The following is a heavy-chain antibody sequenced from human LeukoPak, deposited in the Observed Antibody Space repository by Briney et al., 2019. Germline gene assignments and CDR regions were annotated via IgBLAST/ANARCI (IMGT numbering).Heavy chain of an antibody. CDR2: IIPIFGTA. CDR3: ARVQYYYGPGSYYNFGSSPFYYYGMDV. V-gene: IGHV1-69*01. D-gene: IGHD3-10*01. Sequence: SVKVSCKASGGTFSSYAISWVRQAPGQGLEWMGGIIPIFGTANYAQKFQGRVTITADESTSTAYMELSSLRSEDTAVYYCARVQYYYGPGSYYNFGSSPFYYYGMDVWGQGTTVTVSS. CDR1: GGTFSSYA. J-gene: IGHJ6*02.